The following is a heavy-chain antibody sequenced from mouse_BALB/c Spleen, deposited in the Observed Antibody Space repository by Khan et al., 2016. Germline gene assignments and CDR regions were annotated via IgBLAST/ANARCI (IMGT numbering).Heavy chain of an antibody. D-gene: IGHD1-2*01. J-gene: IGHJ1*01. CDR3: TRSPTATRYFDV. CDR2: IRYSGST. Sequence: QLEESGPGLVKPSQSLSLTCTVTGYSITSDYAWNWIRQFPGNKLEWMGYIRYSGSTTYNPSLKSRISITRDTSKNQFSLQLYSVTTEDTATYYCTRSPTATRYFDVWGAGTTVTVSS. V-gene: IGHV3-2*02. CDR1: GYSITSDYA.